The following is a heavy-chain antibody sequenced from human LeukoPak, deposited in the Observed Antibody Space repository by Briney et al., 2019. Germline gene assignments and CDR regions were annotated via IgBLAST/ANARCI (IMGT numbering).Heavy chain of an antibody. V-gene: IGHV4-34*01. CDR3: ARASGGDYGSGSYYKTFDY. CDR2: INHSGST. J-gene: IGHJ4*02. CDR1: GGSFSGYY. D-gene: IGHD3-10*01. Sequence: SETLSLTCAVYGGSFSGYYWSWIRQPPGKGLEWIGEINHSGSTNYNTSLKSRVTTSVDTSKNQFSLKLSSVTAADTAVYYCARASGGDYGSGSYYKTFDYWGQGTLVTVSS.